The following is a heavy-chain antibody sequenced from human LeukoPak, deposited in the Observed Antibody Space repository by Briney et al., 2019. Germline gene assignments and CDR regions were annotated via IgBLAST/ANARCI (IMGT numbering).Heavy chain of an antibody. CDR3: ARSRLYRSSGYSYGY. CDR2: ISSSGSTI. J-gene: IGHJ4*02. CDR1: GFTFSDYY. V-gene: IGHV3-11*01. D-gene: IGHD5-18*01. Sequence: PGGSLRLSCAASGFTFSDYYMSWIREAPGKGLEWVSYISSSGSTIYYADSVKGRFTISRDNAKNSLYLQMNSLRAEDTAVYYCARSRLYRSSGYSYGYWGQGTLVTVSS.